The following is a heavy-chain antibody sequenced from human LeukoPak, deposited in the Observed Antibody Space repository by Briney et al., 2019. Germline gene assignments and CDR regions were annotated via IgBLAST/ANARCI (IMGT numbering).Heavy chain of an antibody. V-gene: IGHV3-23*01. CDR2: ISGSGGST. CDR1: GFTFSSYA. J-gene: IGHJ4*02. CDR3: AKTYFGSGSYYSGPNDS. D-gene: IGHD3-10*01. Sequence: GGSLRLSCAASGFTFSSYAMSWVRQAPGKGLEWVSVISGSGGSTYSAESVKGRFAISRDNSKNTLYLQMNSLRAEDTAVYYCAKTYFGSGSYYSGPNDSWGQGTLVTVSS.